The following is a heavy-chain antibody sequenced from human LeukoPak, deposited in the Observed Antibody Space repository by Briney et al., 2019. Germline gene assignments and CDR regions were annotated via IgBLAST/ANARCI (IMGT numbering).Heavy chain of an antibody. J-gene: IGHJ5*02. CDR1: GYTFTSYG. V-gene: IGHV1-69*13. CDR2: IIPIFGTA. D-gene: IGHD2-2*01. CDR3: AREAQEGYCSSTSCPFGP. Sequence: SVKVSCKASGYTFTSYGISWVRQAPGQGLEWMGGIIPIFGTANYAQKFQGRVTITADESTSTAYMELSSLRSGDTAVYYCAREAQEGYCSSTSCPFGPWGQGTLVTVSS.